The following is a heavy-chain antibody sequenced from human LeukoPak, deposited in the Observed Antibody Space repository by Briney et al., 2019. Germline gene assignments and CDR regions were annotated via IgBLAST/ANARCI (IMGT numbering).Heavy chain of an antibody. CDR3: AKVRDSYAGFAFDI. J-gene: IGHJ3*02. Sequence: GGSLRLSCTASGFTFGDYAMSWFRQAPGKGLEWVSAISGSGGSTYYADSVKGRFTISRDNSKNTLYLQMNSLRAEDTAVYYCAKVRDSYAGFAFDIWGQGTMVTVSS. D-gene: IGHD3-16*01. V-gene: IGHV3-23*01. CDR1: GFTFGDYA. CDR2: ISGSGGST.